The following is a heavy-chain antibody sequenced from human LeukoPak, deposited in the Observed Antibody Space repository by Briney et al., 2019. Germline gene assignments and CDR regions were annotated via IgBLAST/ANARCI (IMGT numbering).Heavy chain of an antibody. J-gene: IGHJ4*02. CDR1: GGSISSYY. V-gene: IGHV4-34*01. Sequence: SETLSLTCTVSGGSISSYYWSWIRQPPGKGLEWIGEINHSGSTNYNPSLKSRVTISVDTSKNQFSLKLSSVTAADTAVYYCARIAYYYDSSGYSGDYWGQGTLVTVSS. CDR3: ARIAYYYDSSGYSGDY. D-gene: IGHD3-22*01. CDR2: INHSGST.